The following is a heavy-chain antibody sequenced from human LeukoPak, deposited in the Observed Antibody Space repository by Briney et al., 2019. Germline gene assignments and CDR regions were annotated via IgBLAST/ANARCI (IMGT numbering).Heavy chain of an antibody. V-gene: IGHV3-23*01. D-gene: IGHD1-26*01. Sequence: RPGESLRLSCAASGFIFSDYAMSWVRRAPGKGLEWLSGMSKSGDYTHDTESVKGRFTISRDNSKNTLYLQMSGLRAEDTAIYYCAKFNGWELAEYYLDYWGHGTLVTVSS. J-gene: IGHJ4*01. CDR3: AKFNGWELAEYYLDY. CDR1: GFIFSDYA. CDR2: MSKSGDYT.